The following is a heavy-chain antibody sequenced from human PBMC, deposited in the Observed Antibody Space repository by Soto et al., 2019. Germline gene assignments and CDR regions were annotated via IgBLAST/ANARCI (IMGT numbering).Heavy chain of an antibody. CDR2: ISANGQGI. CDR3: AKDRDYPRDYFHY. Sequence: GGSLRLSCAASGFTVNNYAMSWVRQAPGKGLEWVSAISANGQGIYYADSVKGRFIISRDNSKNTVFLHMDSLTAEDTAVYYCAKDRDYPRDYFHYWGQGTMVTVSS. CDR1: GFTVNNYA. D-gene: IGHD3-10*01. J-gene: IGHJ4*02. V-gene: IGHV3-23*01.